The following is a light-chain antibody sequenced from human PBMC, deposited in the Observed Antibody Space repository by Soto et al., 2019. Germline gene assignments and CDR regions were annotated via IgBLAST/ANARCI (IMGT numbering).Light chain of an antibody. CDR2: DAS. V-gene: IGKV1-5*01. CDR3: QQYNSYSIT. CDR1: HRISSW. Sequence: DIQMTQSPSTLSASVGDRVTITCRARHRISSWLAWYQQQPGKAPKIMIYDASSLESGVPSRFSGSGSGTEFTLTISSLQPDDVATYYCQQYNSYSITLGQGTRLEI. J-gene: IGKJ5*01.